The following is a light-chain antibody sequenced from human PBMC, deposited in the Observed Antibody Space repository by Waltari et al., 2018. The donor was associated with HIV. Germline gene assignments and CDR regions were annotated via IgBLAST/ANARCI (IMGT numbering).Light chain of an antibody. CDR1: QSIYRW. V-gene: IGKV1-5*03. Sequence: IQMTRYPSPPSASVGDRVPITCRASQSIYRWLAWYQQTPGKAPSLLIYEAANVESGVPARFSGSGSGTEFTLTISSLQPHDFATYYCQQYDSYSWTFGRGTKVEIK. CDR3: QQYDSYSWT. J-gene: IGKJ1*01. CDR2: EAA.